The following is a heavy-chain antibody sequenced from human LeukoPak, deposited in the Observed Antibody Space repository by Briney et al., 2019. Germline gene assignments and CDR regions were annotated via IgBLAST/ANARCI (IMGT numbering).Heavy chain of an antibody. CDR1: GGSISSSSYY. CDR3: ARLDYGDYGGFDY. CDR2: IDYSENT. J-gene: IGHJ4*02. Sequence: SETLSLTCTVSGGSISSSSYYWGWIRQPPGKGLEWIGTIDYSENTYYNPSLKSRFIISIDTSKNQFSLRVSAVTAADTAVYCCARLDYGDYGGFDYWGQGTLVTVSS. V-gene: IGHV4-39*01. D-gene: IGHD4-17*01.